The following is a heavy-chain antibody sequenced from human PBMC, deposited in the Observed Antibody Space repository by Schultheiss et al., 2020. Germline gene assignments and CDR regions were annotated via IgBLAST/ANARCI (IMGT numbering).Heavy chain of an antibody. V-gene: IGHV3-23*01. D-gene: IGHD3-22*01. CDR1: GFTFSSYA. CDR2: ISGSGGST. J-gene: IGHJ4*02. CDR3: ASRTEYYDSSGYFFFDY. Sequence: GGSLRLSCAASGFTFSSYAMSWVRQAPGKGLEWVSAISGSGGSTYYADSVKGRFTISRDNSKNTLYLQMNSLRAEDTAVYYCASRTEYYDSSGYFFFDYWGQGTLVNVSS.